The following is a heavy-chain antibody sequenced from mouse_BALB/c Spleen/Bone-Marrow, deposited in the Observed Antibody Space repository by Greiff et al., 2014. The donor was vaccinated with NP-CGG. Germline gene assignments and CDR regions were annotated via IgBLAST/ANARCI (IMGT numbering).Heavy chain of an antibody. CDR2: IYPSDSYT. J-gene: IGHJ4*01. CDR3: TRWLPYAMDY. D-gene: IGHD2-2*01. V-gene: IGHV1-69*02. Sequence: VQLQQSGAELVRPGASVKLSCEASGYTFTNYWINWVKQRPGQGLEWIGNIYPSDSYTNYNQKFKDKATLTVDKSSSTAYMQLSSPTSEDSAVNYCTRWLPYAMDYWGQGTSVTASS. CDR1: GYTFTNYW.